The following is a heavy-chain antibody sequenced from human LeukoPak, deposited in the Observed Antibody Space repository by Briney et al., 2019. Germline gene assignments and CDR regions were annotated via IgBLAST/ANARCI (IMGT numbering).Heavy chain of an antibody. Sequence: GESLNISCKGSGNIFTSYWSGGVRHPPGKGLEWMGIIYPGDSDTGYSPSLQGQVTISAEKSIGTAYLQWSSLKASDTAMYLCERRGVSGNYYRGAFDIWGQGTMVTVYS. V-gene: IGHV5-51*01. J-gene: IGHJ3*02. CDR3: ERRGVSGNYYRGAFDI. D-gene: IGHD1-26*01. CDR1: GNIFTSYW. CDR2: IYPGDSDT.